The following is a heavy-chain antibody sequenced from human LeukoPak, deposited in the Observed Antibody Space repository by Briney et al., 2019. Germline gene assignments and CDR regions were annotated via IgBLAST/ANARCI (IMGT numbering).Heavy chain of an antibody. Sequence: GGSLRLSCAASGFTFSSYWMTWVRQAPGKGLEWVANIKQDGSEKYYVDSVKGRFTISRDNAKNSLYLQMNSLRAEDTAVYYCARGRGNSSSWYFDYWGQGTLVTVSS. CDR3: ARGRGNSSSWYFDY. J-gene: IGHJ4*02. CDR2: IKQDGSEK. D-gene: IGHD6-13*01. CDR1: GFTFSSYW. V-gene: IGHV3-7*01.